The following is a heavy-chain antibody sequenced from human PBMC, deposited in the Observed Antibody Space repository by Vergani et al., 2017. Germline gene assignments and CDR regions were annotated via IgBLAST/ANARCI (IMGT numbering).Heavy chain of an antibody. V-gene: IGHV3-23*01. CDR2: ISDNGGTT. J-gene: IGHJ4*02. CDR1: GFTFSSYA. Sequence: EVQLLESGGGLVQPGGSLRLSCAASGFTFSSYAMSWVRQAPGKGLEWVSIISDNGGTTYYADSVKGRFTISRDNAKSSLYLQMNSLRVADTAVYYCARGHPVGSYWGQGTLVTVSS. CDR3: ARGHPVGSY. D-gene: IGHD1-26*01.